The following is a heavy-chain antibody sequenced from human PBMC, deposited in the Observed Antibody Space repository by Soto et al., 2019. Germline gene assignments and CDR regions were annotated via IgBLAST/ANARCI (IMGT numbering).Heavy chain of an antibody. CDR3: VRDSGWPILNFDS. J-gene: IGHJ4*02. CDR2: ASYDGSET. CDR1: GFDFRSYG. D-gene: IGHD3-10*01. V-gene: IGHV3-30*03. Sequence: QVQLVESGGGVVQPGRSLRLACAASGFDFRSYGIHWVRQAPGRGLEWVAAASYDGSETYYADSAKGRFNVSKEISKNTVFLQMNALRHEYTALYFCVRDSGWPILNFDSWGQGTLVTVSS.